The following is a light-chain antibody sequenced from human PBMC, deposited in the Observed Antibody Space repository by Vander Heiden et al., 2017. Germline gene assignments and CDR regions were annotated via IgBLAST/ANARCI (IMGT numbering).Light chain of an antibody. CDR3: SAYSDSSTLI. Sequence: QSALTQPPSVSGSPGHSVAISCTGTRSDVAGYNRVSWYQQRPGTAHRLMIYEVNNRPSGVPDRFSGSKSGNTASLTIYGRKEEDEADYYCSAYSDSSTLIFGGGTTLTVI. CDR1: RSDVAGYNR. CDR2: EVN. V-gene: IGLV2-18*02. J-gene: IGLJ2*01.